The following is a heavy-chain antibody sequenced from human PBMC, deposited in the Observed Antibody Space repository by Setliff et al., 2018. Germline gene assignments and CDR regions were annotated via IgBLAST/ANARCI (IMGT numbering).Heavy chain of an antibody. CDR3: ALSSLSICSGGNCPNVFDV. J-gene: IGHJ3*01. V-gene: IGHV1-18*01. D-gene: IGHD2-15*01. Sequence: ASVKVSCKASGYTFTDFGVSWVRQAPGQGLEWVGWISPHNGNTYYAPKFQGTVLMTADTSTTTAYMELRSLRSDDTAVYFCALSSLSICSGGNCPNVFDVWGQGTMVTVSS. CDR1: GYTFTDFG. CDR2: ISPHNGNT.